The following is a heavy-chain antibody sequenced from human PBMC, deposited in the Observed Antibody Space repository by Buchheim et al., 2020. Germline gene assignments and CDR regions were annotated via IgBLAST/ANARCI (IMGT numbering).Heavy chain of an antibody. CDR1: GFTFSSYE. J-gene: IGHJ5*02. CDR2: ISSSGSTI. V-gene: IGHV3-48*03. Sequence: EVQLVESGGGLVQPGGSLRLSCAASGFTFSSYEMNWVRQAPGKGLEWVSYISSSGSTIYYADSVKGRFTISRDNAKKSLYLQMNSLRAEDTAVYYCARGRQKSITIFGVANRPWFDPWGQGTL. CDR3: ARGRQKSITIFGVANRPWFDP. D-gene: IGHD3-3*01.